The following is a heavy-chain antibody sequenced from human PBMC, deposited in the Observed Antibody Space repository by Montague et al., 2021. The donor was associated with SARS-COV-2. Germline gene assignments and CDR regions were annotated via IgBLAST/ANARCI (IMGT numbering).Heavy chain of an antibody. CDR1: GGSTASHY. CDR3: ARGWAFDP. V-gene: IGHV4-59*08. J-gene: IGHJ3*01. D-gene: IGHD6-19*01. Sequence: SETLSLTCTVSGGSTASHYWNWIRYSSGKSPQWIGYVYYNGEPKYTPSLQSRVTIAIDTSENQFSLRQNSVTAADTSVYFCARGWAFDPWGQGRLVTVSS. CDR2: VYYNGEP.